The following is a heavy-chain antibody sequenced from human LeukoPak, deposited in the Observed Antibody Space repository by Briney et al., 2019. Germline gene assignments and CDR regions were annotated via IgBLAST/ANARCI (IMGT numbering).Heavy chain of an antibody. CDR2: IIPIFGTA. Sequence: GASVKVSCKASGGTFSSYAISWVRQAPGQGLDWVGGIIPIFGTANYAQKFQGRVTITADESTSTAYMELSSLRSEDTAVYYCARGREDCSSTSCYDYFDYWGQGTLVTVSS. CDR3: ARGREDCSSTSCYDYFDY. J-gene: IGHJ4*02. CDR1: GGTFSSYA. D-gene: IGHD2-2*01. V-gene: IGHV1-69*13.